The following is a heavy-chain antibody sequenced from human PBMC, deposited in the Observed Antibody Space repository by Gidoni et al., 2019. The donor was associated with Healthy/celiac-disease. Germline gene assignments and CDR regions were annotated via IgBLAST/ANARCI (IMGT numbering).Heavy chain of an antibody. CDR2: IYYSGST. V-gene: IGHV4-59*01. D-gene: IGHD2-8*01. Sequence: QVQLQVSGPGLVKPSETLSLTCTVSGGSISSYYWSWIRQPPGKGLEWIGYIYYSGSTNYNPSLKSRVTISVDTSKNQFSLKLSSVTAADTAVYYCARDKYASGIFDYWGQGTLVTVSS. CDR3: ARDKYASGIFDY. CDR1: GGSISSYY. J-gene: IGHJ4*02.